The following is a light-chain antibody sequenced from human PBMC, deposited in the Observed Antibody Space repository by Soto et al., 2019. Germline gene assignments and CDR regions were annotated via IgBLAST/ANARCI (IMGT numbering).Light chain of an antibody. CDR1: QSISNF. CDR3: HQRSNWPPFT. Sequence: EIVLTQSPATLSLSPGERATLSCRASQSISNFLAWYQQKPGQAPRLLIYDASKRATDIPDRFIGSGSGTDFTLTNSSLEPEDFAVYYCHQRSNWPPFTFGGGTKVDIK. V-gene: IGKV3-11*01. CDR2: DAS. J-gene: IGKJ4*01.